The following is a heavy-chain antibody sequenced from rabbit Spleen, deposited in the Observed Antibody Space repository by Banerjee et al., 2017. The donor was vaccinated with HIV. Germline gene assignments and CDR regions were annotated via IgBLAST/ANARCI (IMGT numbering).Heavy chain of an antibody. CDR2: IDTGSRDFT. D-gene: IGHD1-1*01. V-gene: IGHV1S40*01. CDR3: AREDVGGSVSL. Sequence: QSLEESGGDLVKPGASLTLTCTASGVSFSNYNFMCWVRQAPGKGLEWIACIDTGSRDFTYYASWAKGRFTISKTSSTTVTLQMTRLTAADTATYFCAREDVGGSVSLWGQGTLVTVS. J-gene: IGHJ4*01. CDR1: GVSFSNYNF.